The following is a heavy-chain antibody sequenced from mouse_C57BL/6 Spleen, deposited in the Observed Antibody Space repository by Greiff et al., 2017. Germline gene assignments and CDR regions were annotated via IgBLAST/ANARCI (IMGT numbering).Heavy chain of an antibody. V-gene: IGHV5-16*01. D-gene: IGHD6-2*01. CDR3: AREGVSRGYAMDY. CDR2: INYDGSST. Sequence: EVKLMASEGGLVQPGSSMKLSCTASGFTFSDYYMAWVRQVPEKGLEWVANINYDGSSTYYLDSLKSRFIISRDNAKNILYLQMSSLKSEDTATYYCAREGVSRGYAMDYWGQGTSVTVSS. J-gene: IGHJ4*01. CDR1: GFTFSDYY.